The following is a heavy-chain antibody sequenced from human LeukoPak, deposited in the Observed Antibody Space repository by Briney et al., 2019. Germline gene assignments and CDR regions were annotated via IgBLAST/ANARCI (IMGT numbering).Heavy chain of an antibody. Sequence: GGSLRLSCAASGFTFSSYAMHWVRQAPGKGLEWVAVISYDGSNKYYADSVKGRFTISRDNSKNTLYLQMNSLRAEDTAVYYCARDLNRGNGYYFDYWGQGTLVTVSS. J-gene: IGHJ4*02. CDR1: GFTFSSYA. CDR3: ARDLNRGNGYYFDY. CDR2: ISYDGSNK. V-gene: IGHV3-30-3*01. D-gene: IGHD4-23*01.